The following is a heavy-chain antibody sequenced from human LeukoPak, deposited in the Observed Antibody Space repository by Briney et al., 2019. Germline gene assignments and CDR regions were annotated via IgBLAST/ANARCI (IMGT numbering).Heavy chain of an antibody. J-gene: IGHJ5*02. CDR1: GYTFTNYW. V-gene: IGHV5-51*01. D-gene: IGHD2-2*01. CDR2: IYPGDSDT. CDR3: ARRPASVGGGFDP. Sequence: GESLKISCKASGYTFTNYWIGWGRPMPGKGLEWIGTIYPGDSDTRYSPSFHCQVTISADKSISTAYLQWSSLRASDTGIYYCARRPASVGGGFDPWGQGTLVTVSS.